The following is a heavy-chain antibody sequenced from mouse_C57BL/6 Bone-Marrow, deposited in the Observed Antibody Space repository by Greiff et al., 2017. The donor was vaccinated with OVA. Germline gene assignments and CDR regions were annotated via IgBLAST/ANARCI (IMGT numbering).Heavy chain of an antibody. CDR2: ISNGGGST. CDR3: ARWYYYGSSGYAMDY. J-gene: IGHJ4*01. D-gene: IGHD1-1*01. Sequence: EVQVVESGGGLVQPGGSLKLSCAASGFTFSDYYMYWVRQTPEKRLEWVAYISNGGGSTYYPDTVKGRFTISRDNAKNTLYLQMSRLKSEDTAMYYCARWYYYGSSGYAMDYWGQGTSVTVSS. CDR1: GFTFSDYY. V-gene: IGHV5-12*01.